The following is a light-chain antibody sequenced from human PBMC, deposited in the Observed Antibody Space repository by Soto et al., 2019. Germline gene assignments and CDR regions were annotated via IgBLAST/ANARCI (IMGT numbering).Light chain of an antibody. CDR2: RAS. Sequence: FTQSAAPLTLSPGESATLSCRTSQSVGSYLAGNQQRPGQVPSLLTTRASTWVTGIPARFGGSGSGTDFTLTIGSLEHKEFEVYSGQQRKTCPPAFAGGTKVV. V-gene: IGKV3-11*01. CDR3: QQRKTCPPA. CDR1: QSVGSY. J-gene: IGKJ4*01.